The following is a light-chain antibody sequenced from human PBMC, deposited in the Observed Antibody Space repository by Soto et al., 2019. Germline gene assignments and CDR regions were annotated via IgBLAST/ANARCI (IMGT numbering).Light chain of an antibody. CDR1: SSNIGNTS. V-gene: IGLV1-51*01. J-gene: IGLJ2*01. Sequence: QSVLTQPPSVSAAPGQKVTISCSGSSSNIGNTSVSWYQQLPGTAPKLLIYDNYKRPSGIPDRFSGSKSGTSATLGITGLQTGDEADYYCATWDGSLPAEVFGGGTKLTVL. CDR3: ATWDGSLPAEV. CDR2: DNY.